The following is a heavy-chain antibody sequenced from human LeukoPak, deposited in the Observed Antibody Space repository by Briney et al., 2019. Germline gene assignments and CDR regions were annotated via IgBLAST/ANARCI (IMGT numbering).Heavy chain of an antibody. Sequence: GGSLRLSCAASGFTFSQYWMSWVRQAPGKGLEWVSVITGSGDSTYYADSVKGRFTTSRDNSKNTLYLQMNSLRAEDTAVYYCAKDPNQLPRPGHFDCWGQGTLVTVSS. D-gene: IGHD2-2*01. CDR2: ITGSGDST. CDR1: GFTFSQYW. CDR3: AKDPNQLPRPGHFDC. V-gene: IGHV3-23*01. J-gene: IGHJ4*02.